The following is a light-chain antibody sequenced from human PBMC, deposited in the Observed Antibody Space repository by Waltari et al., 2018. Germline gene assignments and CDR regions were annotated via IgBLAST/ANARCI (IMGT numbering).Light chain of an antibody. Sequence: DIQMTQSPSSLSASVGDRVTITCRASQGITNDLVWYQQKPGKAPKRLIYAASSLQSGFPSRFSGSGSGTECTLTISSLQPEDFATYYCLQHNTYPLTLGGGTKVEIK. CDR2: AAS. V-gene: IGKV1-17*01. CDR1: QGITND. J-gene: IGKJ4*01. CDR3: LQHNTYPLT.